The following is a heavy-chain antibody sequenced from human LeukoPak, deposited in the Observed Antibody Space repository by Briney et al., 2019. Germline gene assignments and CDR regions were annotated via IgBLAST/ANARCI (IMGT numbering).Heavy chain of an antibody. CDR3: ARTAGYDYGYWYFDY. CDR2: MYYSGGT. Sequence: SETLSLTCSVSGGSISSSSYYWGWIRQPPGKGLEWIGNMYYSGGTYYNPSLKSRVTISVDTSKNQFSLKLSSVTAADTAVYYCARTAGYDYGYWYFDYWGQGTLVTVSS. CDR1: GGSISSSSYY. J-gene: IGHJ4*02. D-gene: IGHD5-18*01. V-gene: IGHV4-39*01.